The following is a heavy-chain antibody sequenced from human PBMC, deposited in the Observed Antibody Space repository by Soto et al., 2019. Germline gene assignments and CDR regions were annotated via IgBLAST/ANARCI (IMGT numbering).Heavy chain of an antibody. V-gene: IGHV4-59*08. CDR1: GGSISSYY. CDR2: IYYSGST. D-gene: IGHD2-15*01. Sequence: PSETLSLTCTVSGGSISSYYWSWIRQPPGKGLEWIGYIYYSGSTNYNPSLKSRVTISVDTSKNQFSLKLSSVTAADTAVYYCARLLVVVAATEQAAFDIWGQGTMVTASS. J-gene: IGHJ3*02. CDR3: ARLLVVVAATEQAAFDI.